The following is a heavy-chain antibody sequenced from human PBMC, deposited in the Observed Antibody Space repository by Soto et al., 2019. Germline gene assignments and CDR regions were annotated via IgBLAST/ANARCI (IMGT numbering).Heavy chain of an antibody. D-gene: IGHD1-1*01. CDR3: ARGPRVSSTGTGAQ. Sequence: GGSLRLSCAVSGFTFSAYWMHWVRQVPGKGLTWVSRISDDGSTATYADSVKGRFVISRDNAKNSLYLEMNTLRVDDSGLYYCARGPRVSSTGTGAQWGRGTLVTVSS. CDR1: GFTFSAYW. CDR2: ISDDGSTA. V-gene: IGHV3-74*01. J-gene: IGHJ4*02.